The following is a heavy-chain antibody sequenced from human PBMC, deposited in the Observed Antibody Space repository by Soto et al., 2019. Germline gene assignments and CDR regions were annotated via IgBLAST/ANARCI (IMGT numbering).Heavy chain of an antibody. V-gene: IGHV1-18*01. D-gene: IGHD3-3*01. CDR3: ARGAYYDFWSGYWTYYYYMDV. Sequence: QVQLVQSGAEVKKPGASVKVSCKASGYTFTSYGISWVRQAPGQGLEWMGWISAYNGNTNYAQKLQGRVTMTTDTSTSTAYMELRSLRSDDTAVYYCARGAYYDFWSGYWTYYYYMDVWDKGTTVAVSS. CDR1: GYTFTSYG. J-gene: IGHJ6*03. CDR2: ISAYNGNT.